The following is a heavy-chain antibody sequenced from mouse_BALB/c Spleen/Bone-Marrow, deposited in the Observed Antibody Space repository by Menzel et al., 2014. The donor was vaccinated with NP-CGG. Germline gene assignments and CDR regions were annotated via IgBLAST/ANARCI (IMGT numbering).Heavy chain of an antibody. V-gene: IGHV5-6-3*01. J-gene: IGHJ3*01. CDR1: GFTFGSYG. CDR2: INSNGGST. D-gene: IGHD1-1*01. CDR3: ARDPLYYYA. Sequence: EVKLVESGGGLVQPGGSLKLSCAASGFTFGSYGMSWVRQTPDKRLELVATINSNGGSTYYPDSVKGRFTISRDNAKNTLYLQMSSLKSEDTAMYYCARDPLYYYAWGQGTLVTVSA.